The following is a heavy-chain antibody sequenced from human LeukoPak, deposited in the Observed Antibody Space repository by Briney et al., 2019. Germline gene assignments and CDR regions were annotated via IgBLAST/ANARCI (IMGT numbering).Heavy chain of an antibody. V-gene: IGHV3-43*01. J-gene: IGHJ4*02. Sequence: GGSLRLSCAASGFNFDDYTMHWVRQAPGKGLEWVSLVAWDGGGTFFADSVKGRFTVSRDNSKNSVSLYMNSLTTEDTALYYCERGHGYNLEDYFDNWGQGTLVTVSS. CDR3: ERGHGYNLEDYFDN. CDR1: GFNFDDYT. D-gene: IGHD5-24*01. CDR2: VAWDGGGT.